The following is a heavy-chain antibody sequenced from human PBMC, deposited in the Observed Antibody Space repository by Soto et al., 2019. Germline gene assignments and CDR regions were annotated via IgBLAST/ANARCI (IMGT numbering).Heavy chain of an antibody. Sequence: PSETLSLTCTVSGGSISSGDYYWSWIRQPPGKGLEWIGYIYYSGNTYYNPSLKSRVMISVDTSKNQFSLNLTSVTAADTAVYYCATAPGPYWGQGTLVTVSS. CDR3: ATAPGPY. J-gene: IGHJ4*02. CDR2: IYYSGNT. CDR1: GGSISSGDYY. V-gene: IGHV4-30-4*01.